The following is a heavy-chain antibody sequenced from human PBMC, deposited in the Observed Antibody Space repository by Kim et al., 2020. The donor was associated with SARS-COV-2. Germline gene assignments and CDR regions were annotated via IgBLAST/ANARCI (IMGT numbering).Heavy chain of an antibody. D-gene: IGHD1-7*01. V-gene: IGHV6-1*01. Sequence: VSVKSRITINPDTSKNQFSLQLNSVTPEDTAVYYCARGGLTGTTENWFDPWGQGTLVTVSS. J-gene: IGHJ5*02. CDR3: ARGGLTGTTENWFDP.